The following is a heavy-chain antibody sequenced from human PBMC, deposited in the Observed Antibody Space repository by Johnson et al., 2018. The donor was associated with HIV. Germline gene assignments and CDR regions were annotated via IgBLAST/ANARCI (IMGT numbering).Heavy chain of an antibody. CDR2: ISWTSGSR. V-gene: IGHV3-9*01. CDR3: ASRTKYNSRPEDGSGSSAFDI. D-gene: IGHD3-10*01. Sequence: VQLVESGGGLVQPGRSLRLSCAASGFTFDDYVMHWARQAPGKGLEWVSGISWTSGSRYHADSVKGRFTISRDNAKNSLYLQMNRLRAEYTAVYYCASRTKYNSRPEDGSGSSAFDIWGQGTMVTVSS. J-gene: IGHJ3*02. CDR1: GFTFDDYV.